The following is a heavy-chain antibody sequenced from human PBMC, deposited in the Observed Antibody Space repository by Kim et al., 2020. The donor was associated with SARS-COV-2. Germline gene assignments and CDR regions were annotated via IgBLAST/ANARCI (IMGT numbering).Heavy chain of an antibody. Sequence: SETLSLTCTVSGGSVSSGSYYWSWIRQPPGKGLEWIGYIYYSGSTNYNPSLKSRVTISVDTSKNQFSLKLSSVTAADTAVYYCARDYYYDRSGFDYWGQG. CDR2: IYYSGST. CDR3: ARDYYYDRSGFDY. D-gene: IGHD3-22*01. V-gene: IGHV4-61*01. CDR1: GGSVSSGSYY. J-gene: IGHJ4*02.